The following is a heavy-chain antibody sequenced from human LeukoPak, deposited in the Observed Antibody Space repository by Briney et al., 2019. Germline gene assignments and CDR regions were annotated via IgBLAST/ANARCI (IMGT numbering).Heavy chain of an antibody. CDR2: INPSGGST. J-gene: IGHJ6*02. D-gene: IGHD3-10*01. V-gene: IGHV1-46*01. CDR1: GYTFTSYY. Sequence: ASVKVSCKASGYTFTSYYMHWVRQAPGQGLERMGIINPSGGSTSYAQKFQGRVTMTRDTSTSTVYMELSSLRSEDTAVYYCARDYYGSGSYYCGMDVWGQGTTVTVSS. CDR3: ARDYYGSGSYYCGMDV.